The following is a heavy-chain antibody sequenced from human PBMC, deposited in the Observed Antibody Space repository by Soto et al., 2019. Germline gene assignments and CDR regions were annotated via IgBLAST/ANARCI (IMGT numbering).Heavy chain of an antibody. V-gene: IGHV4-59*01. CDR3: ARAVSSSPDYYYYGMDV. J-gene: IGHJ6*02. CDR1: GGSISSNY. D-gene: IGHD6-6*01. Sequence: QVQLQESGPGLVKPSETLSLTCTVSGGSISSNYWSWIRQPPGKELDWIGYIYYSGSTNYNPSLKSRVTISVDTSKNQFSLKLSSVTSADTAVYYCARAVSSSPDYYYYGMDVWGQGTTVTVSS. CDR2: IYYSGST.